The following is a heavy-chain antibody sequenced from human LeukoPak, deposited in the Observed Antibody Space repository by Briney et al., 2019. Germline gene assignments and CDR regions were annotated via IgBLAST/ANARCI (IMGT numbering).Heavy chain of an antibody. V-gene: IGHV3-20*04. D-gene: IGHD6-19*01. CDR2: INWDGGRR. CDR1: GFTFDDYG. J-gene: IGHJ4*02. CDR3: ARRRRYSSGWLDY. Sequence: PGGSLRLSCAASGFTFDDYGMSWVRQAPGKGLEWVSGINWDGGRRYYADSVKGRFTISRDSAKNSLYLQMNSLRAEDTALYYCARRRRYSSGWLDYWGQGTLVTVSS.